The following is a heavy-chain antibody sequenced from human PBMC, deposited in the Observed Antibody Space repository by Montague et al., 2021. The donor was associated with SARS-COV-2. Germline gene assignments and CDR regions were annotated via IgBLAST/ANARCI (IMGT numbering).Heavy chain of an antibody. CDR3: ARTTTRMLYTENAFDI. D-gene: IGHD2-15*01. CDR2: TYYRSKWYH. CDR1: GDSDSSNTAT. Sequence: CAISGDSDSSNTATWNWERQSPSSGLEWLGRTYYRSKWYHDYAISLKSRITINPDTSKNQFSLQLSSVAPEDTAVFYCARTTTRMLYTENAFDIWGQGTTVTVSS. V-gene: IGHV6-1*01. J-gene: IGHJ3*02.